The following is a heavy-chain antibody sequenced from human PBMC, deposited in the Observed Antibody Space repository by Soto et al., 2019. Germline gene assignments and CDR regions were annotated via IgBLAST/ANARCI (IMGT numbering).Heavy chain of an antibody. Sequence: QVQLVQSGAEVKEPGASVKVSCKAFGYAFNDYYIHWLRQAPGQGLEWMGMINPRSASTDYAQRFLGRFTMTRDTSRNTLYIDLSSLTPDDTAVYFCARERDSDYWFDPWGQGTLVTVSS. D-gene: IGHD2-15*01. J-gene: IGHJ5*02. CDR3: ARERDSDYWFDP. CDR2: INPRSAST. V-gene: IGHV1-46*02. CDR1: GYAFNDYY.